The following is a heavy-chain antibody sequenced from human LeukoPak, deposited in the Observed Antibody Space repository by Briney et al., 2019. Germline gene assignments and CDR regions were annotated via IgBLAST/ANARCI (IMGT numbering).Heavy chain of an antibody. V-gene: IGHV3-66*03. D-gene: IGHD6-19*01. CDR1: GFIVSTYY. CDR2: IFTSNIT. CDR3: ARSAVAGSHDAFDI. J-gene: IGHJ3*02. Sequence: PGGSLRLSCAASGFIVSTYYMGWVRQAPGKRLEWISIIFTSNITQYTDSVKGRFTSSRDNSKNTLYLQMNSLRAEDTAVYYCARSAVAGSHDAFDIWGQGTMVTVSS.